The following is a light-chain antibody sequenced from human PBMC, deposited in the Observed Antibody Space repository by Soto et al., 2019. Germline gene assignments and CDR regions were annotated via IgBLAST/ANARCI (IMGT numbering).Light chain of an antibody. CDR2: EVS. J-gene: IGLJ3*02. V-gene: IGLV2-8*01. CDR3: SSYAGSSNVV. Sequence: QSALTQPPSASGSPGQSVTISCTGTSSDVGTYNYVSWYQQHPGKAPKLIIYEVSKRPSGVPDRFSGSRSGYTASLTVSGLQAEDEADYYCSSYAGSSNVVFGGGTKVTVL. CDR1: SSDVGTYNY.